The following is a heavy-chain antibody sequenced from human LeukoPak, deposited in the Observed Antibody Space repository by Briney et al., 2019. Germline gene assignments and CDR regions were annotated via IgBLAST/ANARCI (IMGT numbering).Heavy chain of an antibody. CDR2: ISYDGSNK. Sequence: GGSLRLSCAASEFTFSSYAMHWVRQAPGKGLEWVAVISYDGSNKYYADSVKGRFTISRDNSKNTLYLQMNSLRAEDTAVYYCARGYSSSWPDYWGQGTLVTVSS. V-gene: IGHV3-30*04. CDR3: ARGYSSSWPDY. J-gene: IGHJ4*02. CDR1: EFTFSSYA. D-gene: IGHD6-13*01.